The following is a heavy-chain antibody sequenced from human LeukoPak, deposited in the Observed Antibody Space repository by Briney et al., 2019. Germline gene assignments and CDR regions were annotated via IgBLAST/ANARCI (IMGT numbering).Heavy chain of an antibody. CDR2: IYYSGST. D-gene: IGHD3-22*01. CDR1: GGSISSYY. J-gene: IGHJ4*02. CDR3: AREISGSGYSFDY. V-gene: IGHV4-59*01. Sequence: PSGTLSLTCTVSGGSISSYYWSWIRQPPGKGLEWIGYIYYSGSTNYNPSLKSRVTISVDTSKNQFSLKLSSVTAADTAVYYCAREISGSGYSFDYWGQGTLVTVSS.